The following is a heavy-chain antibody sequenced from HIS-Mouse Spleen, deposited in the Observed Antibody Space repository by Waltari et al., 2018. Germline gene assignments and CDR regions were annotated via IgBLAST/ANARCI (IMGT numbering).Heavy chain of an antibody. Sequence: QVQLVQSGAEVKKPGASVKVSCKASGHTFTGYHTPWVPRAPGQGLEWMGWINPNSGGTNYAQKFQGRVTMTRDTSISTAYMELSRLRSDDTAVYYCARDIAAAGKGCFDYWGQGTLVTVSS. CDR3: ARDIAAAGKGCFDY. D-gene: IGHD6-13*01. CDR1: GHTFTGYH. CDR2: INPNSGGT. V-gene: IGHV1-2*02. J-gene: IGHJ4*02.